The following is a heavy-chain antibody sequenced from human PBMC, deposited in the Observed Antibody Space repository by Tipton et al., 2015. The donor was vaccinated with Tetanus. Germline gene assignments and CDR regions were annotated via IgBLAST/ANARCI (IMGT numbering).Heavy chain of an antibody. CDR3: ARGRISTLDH. Sequence: QLVQSGAEVKKPGSSVKVSCKISGGTFNTYTMYWVRQAPGQGLEWMGEIVPVSGTTRLAQKLQGRVTITADQSTDTAYMDLISLRFEDTSVYYCARGRISTLDHWGQGTLITVSS. CDR1: GGTFNTYT. V-gene: IGHV1-69*01. D-gene: IGHD3-3*02. CDR2: IVPVSGTT. J-gene: IGHJ4*02.